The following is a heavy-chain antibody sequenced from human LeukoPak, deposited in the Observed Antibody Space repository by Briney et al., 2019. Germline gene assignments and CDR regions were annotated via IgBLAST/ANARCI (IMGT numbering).Heavy chain of an antibody. V-gene: IGHV3-23*01. CDR3: ANSRYLAGLFDY. CDR2: ISGGGSST. CDR1: GFTFSSYA. Sequence: PGGSLRLSCAASGFTFSSYAMSWVRQAPGKGLEWVSVISGGGSSTYYADSVKGRFTISRDNSKNTLYLEMNSLRAEDTAIYYCANSRYLAGLFDYWGQGTLVTVSS. D-gene: IGHD6-19*01. J-gene: IGHJ4*02.